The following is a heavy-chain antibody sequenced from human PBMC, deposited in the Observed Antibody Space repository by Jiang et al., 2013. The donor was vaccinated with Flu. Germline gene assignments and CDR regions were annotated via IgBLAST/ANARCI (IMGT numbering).Heavy chain of an antibody. CDR2: IYYSGST. CDR3: ASLGSWSGTTSIDY. Sequence: GPGLVKPSETLSLTCTVSGGSISSYYWSWIRQPPGKGLEWIGYIYYSGSTNYNPSLKSRVTISVDTSKNQFSLKLSSVTAADTAVYYCASLGSWSGTTSIDYWGQGTLVTVSS. J-gene: IGHJ4*02. CDR1: GGSISSYY. V-gene: IGHV4-59*01. D-gene: IGHD1-1*01.